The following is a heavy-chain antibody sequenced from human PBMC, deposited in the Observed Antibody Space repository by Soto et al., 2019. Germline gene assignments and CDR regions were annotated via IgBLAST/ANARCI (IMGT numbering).Heavy chain of an antibody. J-gene: IGHJ6*02. CDR3: AKDRVRYDFWSGYYNGAYGMDV. CDR2: ISYDGSNK. CDR1: GFTFSSYG. Sequence: GGSLRLSCAASGFTFSSYGMHWVRQAPGKGLEWVAVISYDGSNKYYADSVKGRFTISRDNSKNTPYLQMNSLRAEDTAVYYCAKDRVRYDFWSGYYNGAYGMDVWGQGTTVTVSS. V-gene: IGHV3-30*18. D-gene: IGHD3-3*01.